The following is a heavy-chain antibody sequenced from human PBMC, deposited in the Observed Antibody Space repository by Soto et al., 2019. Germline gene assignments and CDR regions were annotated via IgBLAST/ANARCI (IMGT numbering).Heavy chain of an antibody. CDR2: IYYSGGT. CDR1: GGSIRDSDYY. J-gene: IGHJ6*02. V-gene: IGHV4-39*01. D-gene: IGHD2-2*01. CDR3: ARHSKKVPAALRHSWKYYYYGMDV. Sequence: SETLSLTCAVSGGSIRDSDYYWDWIRQPPGKGLEWIGSIYYSGGTYYNPSLKSRVTISVDTSKNQFSLKLSSVTAADTAVYYCARHSKKVPAALRHSWKYYYYGMDVWGQGTTVTVSS.